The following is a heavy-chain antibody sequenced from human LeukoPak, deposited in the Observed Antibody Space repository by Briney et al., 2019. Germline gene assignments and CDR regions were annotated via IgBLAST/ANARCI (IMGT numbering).Heavy chain of an antibody. CDR1: GFIISNYA. CDR2: ISSSGSTI. CDR3: ARVAYYYDSSGYPDI. D-gene: IGHD3-22*01. J-gene: IGHJ3*02. V-gene: IGHV3-11*04. Sequence: PGGSLRLTCAASGFIISNYALMWLRQAPGKGLGGVSYISSSGSTIYYAHSVKGRFTISRDNAKNSLYLQMNSLRAEDTAVYYCARVAYYYDSSGYPDIWGQGTMVTVSS.